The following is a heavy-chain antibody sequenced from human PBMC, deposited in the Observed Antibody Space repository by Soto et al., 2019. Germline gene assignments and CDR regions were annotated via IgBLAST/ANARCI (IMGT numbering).Heavy chain of an antibody. V-gene: IGHV1-3*01. Sequence: ASVKVSCKASGYTFTSYAMHWVRQAPGQRLESMGWINAGNGNTKYSQKFQGRVTITRDTSASTAYMELSSLRSEDTAVYYCAAESLNFGAFDIWGQGTMVTVSS. J-gene: IGHJ3*02. CDR3: AAESLNFGAFDI. CDR2: INAGNGNT. D-gene: IGHD3-10*01. CDR1: GYTFTSYA.